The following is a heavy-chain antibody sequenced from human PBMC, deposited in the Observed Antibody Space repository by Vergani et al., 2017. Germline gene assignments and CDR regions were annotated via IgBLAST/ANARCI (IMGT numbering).Heavy chain of an antibody. Sequence: QVQLQESGPGLVKPSQTLSLTCTVSGGSISSGSYYWSWIRQPAGKGLEWIGRIYTSGSTNYNPSLKSRVTISVDTSKNQFSLKLSSGTAADTAVYYCARVMVGATTVWFDPWGQGTLVTVSS. CDR2: IYTSGST. D-gene: IGHD1-26*01. CDR3: ARVMVGATTVWFDP. V-gene: IGHV4-61*02. J-gene: IGHJ5*02. CDR1: GGSISSGSYY.